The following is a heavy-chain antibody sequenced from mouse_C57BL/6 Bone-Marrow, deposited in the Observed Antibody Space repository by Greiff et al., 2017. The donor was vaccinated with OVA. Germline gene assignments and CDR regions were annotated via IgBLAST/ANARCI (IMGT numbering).Heavy chain of an antibody. CDR1: GIDFSRYW. CDR2: INPDSSTI. D-gene: IGHD1-1*01. CDR3: ARHGRGSSYVDAMDY. V-gene: IGHV4-1*01. J-gene: IGHJ4*01. Sequence: AASGIDFSRYWMSWVRRAPGKGLEWIGEINPDSSTINYAPSLKDKFIISRDNAKNTLYLQMSKVRSEDTALYYCARHGRGSSYVDAMDYWGQGTSVTVSS.